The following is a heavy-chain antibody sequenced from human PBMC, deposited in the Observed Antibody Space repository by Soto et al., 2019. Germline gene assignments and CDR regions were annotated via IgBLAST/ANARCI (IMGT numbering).Heavy chain of an antibody. CDR2: ISAYNGNT. V-gene: IGHV1-18*04. J-gene: IGHJ4*02. Sequence: ASVKVSCKASGYTFTSYGSSWVRQAPGEGLEWMGWISAYNGNTNYAQKLQGRVTMTTDTSTSTAYMELRSLRSDDTAVYYCARVLTREHDSCFDYGGQGTLVTVSS. CDR3: ARVLTREHDSCFDY. D-gene: IGHD3-3*01. CDR1: GYTFTSYG.